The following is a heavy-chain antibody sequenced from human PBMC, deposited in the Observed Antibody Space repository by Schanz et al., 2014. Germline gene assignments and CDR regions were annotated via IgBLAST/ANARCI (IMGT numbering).Heavy chain of an antibody. D-gene: IGHD6-13*01. CDR1: GFTFSSNA. CDR3: AKDGSWMAGYFDY. J-gene: IGHJ4*02. V-gene: IGHV3-30*18. Sequence: VQLLESGGGLVQPGGSLRLSCAASGFTFSSNAMHWVRQTPGKGLEWVAAISYDGRNKYYADSVKGRFTISRDTSKNTLYLQMNSLRAEDTALFYCAKDGSWMAGYFDYWGQGTLVTVSS. CDR2: ISYDGRNK.